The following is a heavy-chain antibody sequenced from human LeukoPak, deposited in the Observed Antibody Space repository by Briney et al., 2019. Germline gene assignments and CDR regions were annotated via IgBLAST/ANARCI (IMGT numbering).Heavy chain of an antibody. Sequence: GGSLRLSCVVSGFTVSSSYMSWVRQAPGKGLERVSLIYSGGSTYYADSVKGGFTISRDNSKNTLYLQMSGLRAEDTAVYYCARDYYGGNSGDYFDYWGQGTLVTVSS. V-gene: IGHV3-66*01. D-gene: IGHD4-23*01. CDR1: GFTVSSSY. CDR2: IYSGGST. J-gene: IGHJ4*02. CDR3: ARDYYGGNSGDYFDY.